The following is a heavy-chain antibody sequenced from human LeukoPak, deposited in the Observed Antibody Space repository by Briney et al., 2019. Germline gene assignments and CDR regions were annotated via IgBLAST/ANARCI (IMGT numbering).Heavy chain of an antibody. D-gene: IGHD1-7*01. CDR1: GFTFSNYA. CDR2: ISGSGGST. CDR3: AKRRGLELLYYYYMDV. J-gene: IGHJ6*03. Sequence: GGSLRLSCAASGFTFSNYAMSWVRQAPGRGLEWVSAISGSGGSTYYADSVKGRFTISRDNSKNTLYLQMNSLRAEDTAVYYCAKRRGLELLYYYYMDVWGKGTTVTVSS. V-gene: IGHV3-23*01.